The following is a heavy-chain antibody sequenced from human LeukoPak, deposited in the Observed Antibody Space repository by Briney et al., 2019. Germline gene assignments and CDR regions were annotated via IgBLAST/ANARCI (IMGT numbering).Heavy chain of an antibody. Sequence: GASVKVSCKSSGGTVNTYTFTWVRQAPGQGLEWMGGIIPIVDTTNYAPQLQGRVTMTTDTSTSTAYMELRSLRSDDTAVYCCARDDSSYGYFSWGQGTLVTVSS. CDR2: IIPIVDTT. CDR3: ARDDSSYGYFS. J-gene: IGHJ4*02. D-gene: IGHD5-18*01. V-gene: IGHV1-69*16. CDR1: GGTVNTYT.